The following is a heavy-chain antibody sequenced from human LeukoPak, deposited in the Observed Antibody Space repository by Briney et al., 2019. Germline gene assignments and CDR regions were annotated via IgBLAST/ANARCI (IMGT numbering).Heavy chain of an antibody. J-gene: IGHJ2*01. D-gene: IGHD6-13*01. Sequence: SETLSLTCTVSGGSISSYYWSWIRQPAGKGREWIGRIDTSGNTNYKPSLKSRVTMSVDTSKNQFSLKLNSATAADTAVYYCARVSSSWYQDWYFALWGRGTLVTVSS. V-gene: IGHV4-4*07. CDR3: ARVSSSWYQDWYFAL. CDR2: IDTSGNT. CDR1: GGSISSYY.